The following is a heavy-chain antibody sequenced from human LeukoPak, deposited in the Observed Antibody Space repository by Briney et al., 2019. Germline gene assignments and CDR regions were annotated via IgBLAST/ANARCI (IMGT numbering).Heavy chain of an antibody. J-gene: IGHJ4*02. CDR2: ISSSSSYT. CDR3: ARYSSGWIDY. V-gene: IGHV3-11*03. Sequence: GGSLRLSCAASGFTFSDYYMSWIRQAPGKGLEWVSYISSSSSYTNYADSVKGRFTISRDNAKNSLYLQMNSLRAEDTATYYCARYSSGWIDYWGQGTLVTVSS. CDR1: GFTFSDYY. D-gene: IGHD6-19*01.